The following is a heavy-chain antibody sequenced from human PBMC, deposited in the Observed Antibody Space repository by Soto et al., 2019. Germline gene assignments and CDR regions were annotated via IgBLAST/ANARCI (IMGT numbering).Heavy chain of an antibody. CDR3: AKVLGRDFWAHGMDV. V-gene: IGHV3-23*01. CDR1: GFTFSNYA. Sequence: GGSLRLSCAASGFTFSNYAMSWVRQAPGKGLEWVSSISGSGGSTHYADSVEGRFTISRDNSKNTLYLQMNSLRAEDTAVYYCAKVLGRDFWAHGMDVWGQGTTVTVSS. J-gene: IGHJ6*02. CDR2: ISGSGGST. D-gene: IGHD3-3*01.